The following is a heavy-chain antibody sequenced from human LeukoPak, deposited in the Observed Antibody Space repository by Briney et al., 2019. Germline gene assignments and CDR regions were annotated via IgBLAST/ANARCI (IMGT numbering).Heavy chain of an antibody. Sequence: GGSLRLSCTDSGFNISTYAMSWVRQAPGKGLEWVSAISGSGDRTYYVDSVKGRFTISRDNSKNTLYLQMNSLRAEATAVYYCAKVAGTVLVWFGDDYWGQGTLVTVSS. D-gene: IGHD3-10*01. CDR1: GFNISTYA. CDR3: AKVAGTVLVWFGDDY. J-gene: IGHJ4*02. CDR2: ISGSGDRT. V-gene: IGHV3-23*01.